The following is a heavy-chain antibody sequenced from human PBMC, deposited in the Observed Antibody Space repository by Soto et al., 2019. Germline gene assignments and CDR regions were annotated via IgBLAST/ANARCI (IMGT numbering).Heavy chain of an antibody. V-gene: IGHV4-61*03. CDR1: GGSVSSGSYY. Sequence: QVQLQESGPGLVKPSETLSLTCTVSGGSVSSGSYYWSWIRQPPGKGLEWIGYIYYSGSTNYNPSLKSRVTISVDTSTNHFSPKMSSVNAADTAVYYCARDGIAVAGSAFDICVHGTMVTVSS. CDR2: IYYSGST. D-gene: IGHD6-19*01. J-gene: IGHJ3*02. CDR3: ARDGIAVAGSAFDI.